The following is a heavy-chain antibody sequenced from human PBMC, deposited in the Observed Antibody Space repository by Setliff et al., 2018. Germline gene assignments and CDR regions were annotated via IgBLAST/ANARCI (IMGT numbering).Heavy chain of an antibody. D-gene: IGHD3-22*01. V-gene: IGHV1-69*05. Sequence: GASVKVSCKASGYTFTSYGISWVRQAPGQGLEWMGGIIPSFGTANYAQKFQGRGTMTRDTSTSTVYMDMSSLRSEDTAVYYCARDVFPYHYEGAFDIWGQGTMVTVSS. CDR3: ARDVFPYHYEGAFDI. CDR2: IIPSFGTA. J-gene: IGHJ3*02. CDR1: GYTFTSYG.